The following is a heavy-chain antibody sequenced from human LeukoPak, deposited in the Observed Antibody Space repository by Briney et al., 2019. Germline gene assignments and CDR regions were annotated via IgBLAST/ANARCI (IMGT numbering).Heavy chain of an antibody. J-gene: IGHJ4*02. V-gene: IGHV1-8*01. D-gene: IGHD6-13*01. Sequence: ASVKVSCKASGYTFTSYDINWVRQATGQGLEWMGWMNPNSGNTGYAQKFQGRVTMTRDTSTSTVYMELSSLRSEDTAVYYCARDLAAAGHYIDYWGQGTLVTVSS. CDR2: MNPNSGNT. CDR3: ARDLAAAGHYIDY. CDR1: GYTFTSYD.